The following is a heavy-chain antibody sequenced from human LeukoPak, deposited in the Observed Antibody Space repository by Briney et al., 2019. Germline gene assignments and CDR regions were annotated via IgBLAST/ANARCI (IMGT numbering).Heavy chain of an antibody. J-gene: IGHJ4*02. Sequence: QAGGSLRLSCAASGFTFSSYAMSWVRQAPGKGLEWVSAISGSGGSTYYADSVKGRFTISRDNSKNTLYLQMNSLRAEDTAVYYCARGGVGATDLDYWGQGTLVTVSS. V-gene: IGHV3-23*01. CDR2: ISGSGGST. CDR1: GFTFSSYA. CDR3: ARGGVGATDLDY. D-gene: IGHD1-26*01.